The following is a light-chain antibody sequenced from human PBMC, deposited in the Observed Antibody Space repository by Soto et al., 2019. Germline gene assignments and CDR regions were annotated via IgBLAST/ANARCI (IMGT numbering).Light chain of an antibody. Sequence: AIQVTQSPSFLSASVGDRVTITCPASQTISSALVWYQQKPGKAPQLLIYEASTLETGVPLRFSGSGYGTDFTLTISSLQPEDLATCYCQQFKSYPLTFGGGTKVEVK. CDR1: QTISSA. CDR2: EAS. J-gene: IGKJ4*01. CDR3: QQFKSYPLT. V-gene: IGKV1-13*02.